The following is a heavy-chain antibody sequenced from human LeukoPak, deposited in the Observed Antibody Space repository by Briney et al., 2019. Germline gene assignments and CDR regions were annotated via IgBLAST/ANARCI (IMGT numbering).Heavy chain of an antibody. Sequence: SETLSLTCTVSGASFFIADYHWSWIRQPPGKGLEWIAYIHYSGTTYYNPSLKSRVDISIDTSKNQFSLKLSSVTAADTAVYYCARYSASARWFDPWGQGTLVTVSS. D-gene: IGHD6-13*01. J-gene: IGHJ5*02. CDR3: ARYSASARWFDP. V-gene: IGHV4-30-4*01. CDR2: IHYSGTT. CDR1: GASFFIADYH.